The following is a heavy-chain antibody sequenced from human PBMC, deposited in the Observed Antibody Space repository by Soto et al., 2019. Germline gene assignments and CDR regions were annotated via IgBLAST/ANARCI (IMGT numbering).Heavy chain of an antibody. D-gene: IGHD3-22*01. V-gene: IGHV1-18*04. Sequence: ASVKVSCKASDYTFTNYGIIWLRQAPGQGLEWMGWINAYNGNTNYAQKVQGRVTMTTDTSTSTAYMELRSLRSDDTAVYYCARVPTDTSGYYKYYFDYWGQGALVTVSS. J-gene: IGHJ4*02. CDR3: ARVPTDTSGYYKYYFDY. CDR2: INAYNGNT. CDR1: DYTFTNYG.